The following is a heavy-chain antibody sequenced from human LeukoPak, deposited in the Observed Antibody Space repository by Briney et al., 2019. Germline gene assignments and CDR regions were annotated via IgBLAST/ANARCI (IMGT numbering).Heavy chain of an antibody. CDR2: IKQDGSEK. CDR1: GFTFSSYA. Sequence: GGSLRLSCAASGFTFSSYAMSWVRQAPGKGLEWVANIKQDGSEKYYVDSVKGRFTISRDNAKNSLYLQMNSLRAEDTAVYFCARYYYDSIYFDYWGQGTLVTVSS. D-gene: IGHD3-22*01. V-gene: IGHV3-7*01. CDR3: ARYYYDSIYFDY. J-gene: IGHJ4*02.